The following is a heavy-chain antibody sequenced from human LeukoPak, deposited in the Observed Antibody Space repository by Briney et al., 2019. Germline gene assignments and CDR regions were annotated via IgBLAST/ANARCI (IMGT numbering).Heavy chain of an antibody. CDR3: AKDISSRGKYYYYYMDI. V-gene: IGHV3-23*01. D-gene: IGHD3-16*01. CDR2: ISGSGGST. CDR1: GFTFSSYA. Sequence: GGSLRLSCAASGFTFSSYAMSWVRQAPGKGLEWVSAISGSGGSTYYADSVKGRFTISRDNAKNTLYLQMNSLRAEDTAVYYCAKDISSRGKYYYYYMDIWGKGTTVTVSS. J-gene: IGHJ6*03.